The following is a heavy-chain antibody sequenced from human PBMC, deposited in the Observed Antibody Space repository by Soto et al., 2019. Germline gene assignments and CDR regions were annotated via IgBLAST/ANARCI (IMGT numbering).Heavy chain of an antibody. CDR3: ARDTPDTAMVAFDY. CDR2: IIPIFGTA. Sequence: SVKVSCKASGGTFSSYAISWVRQAPGQGLEWMGGIIPIFGTANYAQKFQGRVTITADESTSTAYMELSSLRSEDTAVYYCARDTPDTAMVAFDYWGQGTLVTVSS. CDR1: GGTFSSYA. V-gene: IGHV1-69*13. D-gene: IGHD5-18*01. J-gene: IGHJ4*02.